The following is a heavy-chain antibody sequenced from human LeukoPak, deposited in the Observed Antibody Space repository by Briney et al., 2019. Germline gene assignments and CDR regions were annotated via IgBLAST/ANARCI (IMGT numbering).Heavy chain of an antibody. CDR2: IYYSGST. J-gene: IGHJ4*02. CDR1: GASISNFY. D-gene: IGHD6-19*01. CDR3: ASGRSSGWYGDY. V-gene: IGHV4-59*05. Sequence: PETLSLTCTVSGASISNFYWSWIRQPPGKGLEWIGSIYYSGSTYYNPSLKSRVTISVDTSKNQFSLKLSSVTAADTAVYYCASGRSSGWYGDYWGQGTLVTVSS.